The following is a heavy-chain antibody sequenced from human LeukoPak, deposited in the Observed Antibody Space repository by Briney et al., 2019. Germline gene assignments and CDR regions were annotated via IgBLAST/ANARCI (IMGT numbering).Heavy chain of an antibody. J-gene: IGHJ4*02. V-gene: IGHV1-69*04. CDR2: IIPILGIA. D-gene: IGHD4-17*01. CDR3: ARDGYGDYYFDY. Sequence: ASVKVSCKASGGTFSSYAISWVRQAPGQGLEWMGRIIPILGIANYAQKFQGRVTITADKSTSAAYMELSSLRSEDTAVYYCARDGYGDYYFDYWGQGTLVTVSS. CDR1: GGTFSSYA.